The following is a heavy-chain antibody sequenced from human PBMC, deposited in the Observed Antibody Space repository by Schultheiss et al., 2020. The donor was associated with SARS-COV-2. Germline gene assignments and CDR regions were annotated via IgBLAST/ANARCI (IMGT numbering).Heavy chain of an antibody. J-gene: IGHJ4*02. Sequence: SETLSLTCTVSGGSVSSGSYYWSWIRQPPGKGLEWIGYIYYSGTTKYNPSLKSRVTISVDTSKNQISLKLSSVTAADTAVYYCARARCGGDCYSTFDYWGQGTLVTVSS. CDR1: GGSVSSGSYY. V-gene: IGHV4-61*01. CDR3: ARARCGGDCYSTFDY. CDR2: IYYSGTT. D-gene: IGHD2-21*02.